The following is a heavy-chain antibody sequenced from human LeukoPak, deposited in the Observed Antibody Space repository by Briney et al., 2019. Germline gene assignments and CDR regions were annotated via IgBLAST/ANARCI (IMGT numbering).Heavy chain of an antibody. V-gene: IGHV3-23*01. J-gene: IGHJ4*02. CDR1: GFTFSNYA. Sequence: GGSLRLSCAASGFTFSNYAMSWVRQAPGKGLEWVSAISGSGDNTYYADSVKGRFTVSRDNSKNTLYVQMKSLSADDTAVYHCARVRSAAAGPLDYWGQGTLVTVSS. D-gene: IGHD6-13*01. CDR2: ISGSGDNT. CDR3: ARVRSAAAGPLDY.